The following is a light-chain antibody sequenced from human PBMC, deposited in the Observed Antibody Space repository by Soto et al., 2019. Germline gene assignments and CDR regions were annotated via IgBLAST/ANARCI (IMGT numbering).Light chain of an antibody. Sequence: QLVLTQPPSVSGAPGQRVTISCTGSSSNIGSTYDVQWYQQLPGTAPKLLIHGNTNRPSRVPDRFSGSKSGTSASLAITGLQADDEADYYCQSYDDSLSVHYVFGTGTKLTVL. V-gene: IGLV1-40*01. CDR2: GNT. CDR1: SSNIGSTYD. J-gene: IGLJ1*01. CDR3: QSYDDSLSVHYV.